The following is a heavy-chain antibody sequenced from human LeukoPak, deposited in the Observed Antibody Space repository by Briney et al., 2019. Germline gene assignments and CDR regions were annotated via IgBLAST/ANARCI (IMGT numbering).Heavy chain of an antibody. CDR2: ISWNSGSI. Sequence: GGSLRLSCAASGFTFDDYAMHWVRQAPGKGLEWVSGISWNSGSIGYADSVEGRFTISRDNAKNSLYLQMNSLRAEDTALYYCAKDKMATNTGVDYWGQGTLVTVSS. CDR3: AKDKMATNTGVDY. CDR1: GFTFDDYA. V-gene: IGHV3-9*01. D-gene: IGHD5-24*01. J-gene: IGHJ4*02.